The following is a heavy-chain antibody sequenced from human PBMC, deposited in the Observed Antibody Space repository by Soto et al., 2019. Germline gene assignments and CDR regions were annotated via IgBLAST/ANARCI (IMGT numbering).Heavy chain of an antibody. V-gene: IGHV4-34*01. CDR1: GGSFSGYY. CDR2: INYSGNT. CDR3: ARGVTMAQGDAPDKYYFDS. D-gene: IGHD3-10*01. J-gene: IGHJ4*02. Sequence: SETLSLTCAVYGGSFSGYYWTWIRQPPGKGLEWIGEINYSGNTNENPSLKSRVTISVDTSKNQFSLKLRSVTAADTAVYYCARGVTMAQGDAPDKYYFDSWGRGGLVTVSS.